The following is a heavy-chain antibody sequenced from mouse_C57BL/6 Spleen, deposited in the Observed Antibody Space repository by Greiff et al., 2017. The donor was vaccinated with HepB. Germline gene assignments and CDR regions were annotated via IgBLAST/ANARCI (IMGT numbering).Heavy chain of an antibody. Sequence: EVKLMESGGGLVKPGGSLKLSCAASGFTFSSHAMSWVRQTPEKRLEWVATISDGGSYTYYTDNVKGRFTISRDNAKNNLYLQMSHLKSEDTAMYYCAREDLLGLYYFDYWGQGTTLTVSS. V-gene: IGHV5-4*01. CDR1: GFTFSSHA. CDR2: ISDGGSYT. CDR3: AREDLLGLYYFDY. J-gene: IGHJ2*01. D-gene: IGHD3-3*01.